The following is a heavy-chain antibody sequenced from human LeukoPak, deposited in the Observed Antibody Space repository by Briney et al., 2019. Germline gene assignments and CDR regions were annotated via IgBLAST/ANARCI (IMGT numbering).Heavy chain of an antibody. J-gene: IGHJ4*02. Sequence: GGSLRLSCAASRLIFSNHWMTWVRQAPGKGLEWVAMINQDGSDKYYADSVKGRFTISRDNSKNTLYLQMNSLRAEDTAVYNCAKDTRTISCLDYWGQGTLVTVSS. V-gene: IGHV3-7*03. D-gene: IGHD3-3*01. CDR2: INQDGSDK. CDR1: RLIFSNHW. CDR3: AKDTRTISCLDY.